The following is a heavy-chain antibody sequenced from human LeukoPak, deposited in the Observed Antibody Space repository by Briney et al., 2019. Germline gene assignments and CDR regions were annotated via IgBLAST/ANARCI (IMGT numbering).Heavy chain of an antibody. CDR3: ARGNINFDY. Sequence: GGSLRLSCAASGFIFTNYFMSWVRQAPGKGLEWVASIKHDGSEKYYVDSVRGRFTISRDNTKNSLYLQMSSLRAEDTAVYYCARGNINFDYWGQGTLVTVSS. CDR2: IKHDGSEK. J-gene: IGHJ4*02. CDR1: GFIFTNYF. V-gene: IGHV3-7*01.